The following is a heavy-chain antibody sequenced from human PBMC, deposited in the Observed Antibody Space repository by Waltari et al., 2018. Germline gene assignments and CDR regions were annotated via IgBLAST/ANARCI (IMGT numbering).Heavy chain of an antibody. Sequence: QVQLVQSGAEVKKPGSSVKVSCKASGGTFSSYAISWVRQAPGQGLEWMGGIIPIFGTANYAQKFQGRVTITADESTSTAYMELSSLRSEDTAVYYCARHGSHYYGSGSSYYYYMDVWGKGTTVTVSS. J-gene: IGHJ6*03. CDR1: GGTFSSYA. V-gene: IGHV1-69*13. D-gene: IGHD3-10*01. CDR3: ARHGSHYYGSGSSYYYYMDV. CDR2: IIPIFGTA.